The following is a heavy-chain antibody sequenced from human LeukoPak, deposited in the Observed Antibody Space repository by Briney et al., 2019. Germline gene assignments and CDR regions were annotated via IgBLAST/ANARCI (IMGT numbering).Heavy chain of an antibody. V-gene: IGHV3-48*04. CDR2: IGSSSMII. CDR3: ARERYCSSTSCYYGGLRAPFDP. D-gene: IGHD2-2*01. CDR1: GFTFSSYS. Sequence: PGGSLRLSCAASGFTFSSYSMNWVRQAPGKGLEWVSYIGSSSMIIYYADSLKGRFTISRDNAKNSLYLQMNSLRAEDTALYYCARERYCSSTSCYYGGLRAPFDPWGQGTLVTVSS. J-gene: IGHJ5*02.